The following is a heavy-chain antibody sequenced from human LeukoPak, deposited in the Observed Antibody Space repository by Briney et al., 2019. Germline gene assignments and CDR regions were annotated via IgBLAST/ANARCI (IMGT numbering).Heavy chain of an antibody. CDR3: ARTTVVTYPYYYMDV. J-gene: IGHJ6*03. D-gene: IGHD4-23*01. CDR2: IYYSGSI. Sequence: PSEPLSLTCTVSGVSISSSSYYWGWIRQPPGKGLEWIGSIYYSGSIYYNPSLKSRVTISVDTSKNQFSLKLSSVTAGDTAVYYCARTTVVTYPYYYMDVWGKGTTVTISS. V-gene: IGHV4-39*01. CDR1: GVSISSSSYY.